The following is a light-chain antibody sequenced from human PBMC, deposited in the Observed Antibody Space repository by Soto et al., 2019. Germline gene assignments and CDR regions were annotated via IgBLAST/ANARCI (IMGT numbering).Light chain of an antibody. J-gene: IGKJ1*01. CDR1: QGISSY. CDR2: AAS. Sequence: TISGFSLSAQVADRVTIPYRASQGISSYLAWYQQKPGKAPKLLIYAASTLQSGVPSRFSGSGSGTEFTLTIFCFQPEDFAPYYSQQLNNFRRPFGQGTNVDIK. V-gene: IGKV1-9*01. CDR3: QQLNNFRRP.